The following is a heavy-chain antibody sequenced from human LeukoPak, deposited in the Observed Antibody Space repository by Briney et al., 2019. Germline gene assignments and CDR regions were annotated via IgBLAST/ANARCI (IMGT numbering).Heavy chain of an antibody. Sequence: GGSLRLSCAASGLTFSSYGMHWVRQAPGKGLEWVAFIRNDGSDKYYADSVKGRFTISRDNSKNTLYLQMNSLRAEDTAVYYCAKDGIARSIFDYWGQGTLVTVSS. CDR1: GLTFSSYG. CDR3: AKDGIARSIFDY. CDR2: IRNDGSDK. J-gene: IGHJ4*02. D-gene: IGHD1-1*01. V-gene: IGHV3-30*02.